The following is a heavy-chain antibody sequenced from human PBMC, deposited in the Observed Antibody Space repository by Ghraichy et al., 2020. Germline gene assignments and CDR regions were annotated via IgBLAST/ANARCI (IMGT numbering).Heavy chain of an antibody. J-gene: IGHJ4*02. CDR2: IYYSGST. CDR3: AREGGGQGNYYDSSGYYVPVEYFDY. Sequence: SCTVSGGSISSSSYYWGWIRQPPGKGLEWIGSIYYSGSTYYNPSLKSRVTISVDTSKNQFSLKLSSVTAADTAVYYCAREGGGQGNYYDSSGYYVPVEYFDYWGQGTLVTVSS. V-gene: IGHV4-39*07. CDR1: GGSISSSSYY. D-gene: IGHD3-22*01.